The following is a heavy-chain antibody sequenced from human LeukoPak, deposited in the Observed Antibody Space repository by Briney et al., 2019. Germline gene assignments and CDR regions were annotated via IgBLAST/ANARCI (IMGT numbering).Heavy chain of an antibody. Sequence: GGSLRLSCAASGFTFSSYSMNWVRQAPGKGLEWVSSISSSSSYIFNADSVKGRFTISRDNAKNSLYLQMNSLRAEDTAVYYCGRIAINANNGMDVWGQGTTVTVSS. V-gene: IGHV3-21*01. CDR1: GFTFSSYS. J-gene: IGHJ6*02. CDR3: GRIAINANNGMDV. D-gene: IGHD1/OR15-1a*01. CDR2: ISSSSSYI.